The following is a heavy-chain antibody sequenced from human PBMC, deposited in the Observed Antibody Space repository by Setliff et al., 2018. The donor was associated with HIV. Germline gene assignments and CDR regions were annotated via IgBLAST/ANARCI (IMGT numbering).Heavy chain of an antibody. CDR2: ISAYSGNT. CDR3: ARHPSGWYGDYFFDY. V-gene: IGHV1-18*03. J-gene: IGHJ4*02. CDR1: GYTFTSYA. Sequence: ASVKVSCKASGYTFTSYAISWVRQAPGQGLEWMGWISAYSGNTHYAQRLQDRVTMTTDTSTSTAYMDLRSLRSDDMAVYYCARHPSGWYGDYFFDYWGQGTLVTAS. D-gene: IGHD4-17*01.